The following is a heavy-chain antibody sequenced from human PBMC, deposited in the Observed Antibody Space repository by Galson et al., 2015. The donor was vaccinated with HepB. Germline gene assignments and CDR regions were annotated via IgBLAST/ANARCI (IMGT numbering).Heavy chain of an antibody. D-gene: IGHD3-3*01. CDR1: GGSVSSGSYY. V-gene: IGHV4-61*01. Sequence: LSLTCTVSGGSVSSGSYYWSWIWQPPGKGLEWIGYIYYSGRTNYNPSLKSRVTISVDTSKNQFSLKLSSVTTADTAVYYCARVPVDFWASDTPRRGHYFDYWGQGTLVTVSS. CDR2: IYYSGRT. J-gene: IGHJ4*02. CDR3: ARVPVDFWASDTPRRGHYFDY.